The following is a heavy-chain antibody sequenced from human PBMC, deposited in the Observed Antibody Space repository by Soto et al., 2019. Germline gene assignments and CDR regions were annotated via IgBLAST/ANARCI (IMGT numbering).Heavy chain of an antibody. CDR3: ARSVPQQLVRRVGYYYGMDV. CDR1: GGSISSSSYY. Sequence: QLQLQESGPGLVKPSETLSLTCTVSGGSISSSSYYWGWIRQPPGKGLEWIGSIYYSGSTYYNPSLKSRVTISVDTSKNQFSLKLSSVTAADTAVYYCARSVPQQLVRRVGYYYGMDVWGQGTTVTVSS. V-gene: IGHV4-39*01. J-gene: IGHJ6*02. D-gene: IGHD6-13*01. CDR2: IYYSGST.